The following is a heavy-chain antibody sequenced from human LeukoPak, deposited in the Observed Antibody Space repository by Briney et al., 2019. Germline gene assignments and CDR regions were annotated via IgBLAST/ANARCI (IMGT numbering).Heavy chain of an antibody. J-gene: IGHJ4*02. CDR2: ISSSSSYI. V-gene: IGHV3-21*01. Sequence: PGGSLRLSCAASGFTFSSYSMNWVRQAPGKGLEWVSSISSSSSYIYYADSVKGRFTISRDNAKNSLYLQMNSLRAEDTAVYYCARDFTGATVTTSDYWGQGTLVTVSS. CDR3: ARDFTGATVTTSDY. CDR1: GFTFSSYS. D-gene: IGHD4-17*01.